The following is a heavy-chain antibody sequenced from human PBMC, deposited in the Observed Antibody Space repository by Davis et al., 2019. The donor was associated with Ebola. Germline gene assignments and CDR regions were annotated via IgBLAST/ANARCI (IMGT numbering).Heavy chain of an antibody. J-gene: IGHJ4*02. CDR3: ARDDGGSYWRGFDY. D-gene: IGHD1-26*01. Sequence: AASVKVSCKASGGTFSSYAISWVRQAPGQGLEWMGGIIPIFGTANYAQKFQGRVTMTRDTSTSTVYMELSSLRSEDTAVYYCARDDGGSYWRGFDYWGQGTLVTVSS. V-gene: IGHV1-69*05. CDR2: IIPIFGTA. CDR1: GGTFSSYA.